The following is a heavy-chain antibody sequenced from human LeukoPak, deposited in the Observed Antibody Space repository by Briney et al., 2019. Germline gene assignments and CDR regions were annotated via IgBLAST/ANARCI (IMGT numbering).Heavy chain of an antibody. D-gene: IGHD6-19*01. V-gene: IGHV4-38-2*01. Sequence: SETLSLTCAVSGYSISSGYYWGWIRQPPGKGLEWIGSIYHSGSTYYNPSLKSRVTISVDTSKNQFSLKLSSVTAADTAVYYCASTGGWYGGYYYYMDVWGKGTTVTVSS. CDR3: ASTGGWYGGYYYYMDV. CDR1: GYSISSGYY. CDR2: IYHSGST. J-gene: IGHJ6*03.